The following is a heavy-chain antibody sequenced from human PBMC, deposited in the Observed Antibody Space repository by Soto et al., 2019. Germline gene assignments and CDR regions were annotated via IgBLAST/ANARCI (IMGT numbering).Heavy chain of an antibody. Sequence: EVQLVESGGGLVQPGGSLRLSCAASGFTFSGYSMFWVRQAPGKGLEYVSAINTNGVNTFYTKSVKGRFTISRDNSKNTMYLQMGSLRAEDMAVYYCARGRVEDSSGWATYFDYWGQGSLLTVSS. D-gene: IGHD6-19*01. V-gene: IGHV3-64*01. CDR1: GFTFSGYS. CDR3: ARGRVEDSSGWATYFDY. CDR2: INTNGVNT. J-gene: IGHJ4*02.